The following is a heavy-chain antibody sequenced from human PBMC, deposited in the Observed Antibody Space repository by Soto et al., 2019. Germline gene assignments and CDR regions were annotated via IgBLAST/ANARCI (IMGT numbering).Heavy chain of an antibody. V-gene: IGHV1-46*01. CDR1: GYTFTSYY. Sequence: ASVKVSCKASGYTFTSYYMHWVRQAPGQGLEWMGIINPSGGSTSYAQKFQGRVTMTRDTSTSTVYMELSSLRSEDTAVYYCARELVGATSGGVYYYYGMDVWGEGTTVTVPS. D-gene: IGHD1-26*01. CDR3: ARELVGATSGGVYYYYGMDV. CDR2: INPSGGST. J-gene: IGHJ6*04.